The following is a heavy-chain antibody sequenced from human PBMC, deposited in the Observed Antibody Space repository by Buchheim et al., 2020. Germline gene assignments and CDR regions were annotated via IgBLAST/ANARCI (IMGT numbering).Heavy chain of an antibody. CDR2: ISSSSSYI. Sequence: EVQLVESGGGLVKPGGSLRLSCAASGFTFSSYSMNWVRQAPGKGLEWISSISSSSSYIYYADSVKGRFTIPRDNAKNSLYLQMNSLRAEDTAVYYCARGPTTVTTYYFQHWGQGTL. CDR3: ARGPTTVTTYYFQH. CDR1: GFTFSSYS. V-gene: IGHV3-21*01. J-gene: IGHJ1*01. D-gene: IGHD4-17*01.